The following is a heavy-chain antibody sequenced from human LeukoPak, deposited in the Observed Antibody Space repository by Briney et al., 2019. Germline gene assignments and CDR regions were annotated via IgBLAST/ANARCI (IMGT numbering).Heavy chain of an antibody. CDR2: INPSGGIT. CDR1: AYTFTSYY. Sequence: ASVKVSCKASAYTFTSYYIHWVRQAPGQGLEWMAMINPSGGITKYAQKFQGRVTMTRDTSTSTVYMELSSLRSEDTAVYYCAREWMFIGNLAYAFDIWGQGTLVTVSS. CDR3: AREWMFIGNLAYAFDI. V-gene: IGHV1-46*01. D-gene: IGHD4-23*01. J-gene: IGHJ3*02.